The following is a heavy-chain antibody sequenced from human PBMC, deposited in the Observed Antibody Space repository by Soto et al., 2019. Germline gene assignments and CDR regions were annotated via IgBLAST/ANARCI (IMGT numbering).Heavy chain of an antibody. J-gene: IGHJ4*02. D-gene: IGHD3-3*01. CDR3: ANDSNYDVSISF. CDR2: ILPVYAPP. CDR1: GGTLNNYA. V-gene: IGHV1-69*13. Sequence: ASVKVSCKASGGTLNNYAINWVRQAPGQGLEWMGGILPVYAPPDYAQKFQGRVSITADHSTSTVYMELSRLKSDDTAVYFCANDSNYDVSISFWGQGTLVTVSS.